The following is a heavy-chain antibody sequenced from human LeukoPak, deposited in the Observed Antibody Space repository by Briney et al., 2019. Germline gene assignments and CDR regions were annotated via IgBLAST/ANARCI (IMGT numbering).Heavy chain of an antibody. J-gene: IGHJ4*02. CDR1: GYTFTSYY. Sequence: ASVKVSCKASGYTFTSYYMHRVRQAPGQGLEWMGIINPSGGSTSYAQKFQGRVTMTRDTSTSTVYMEVSSLRSEDTAVYYCARATPIHSYYVSGTWRSFDYWGRGTLVTVSS. CDR2: INPSGGST. D-gene: IGHD3-10*01. V-gene: IGHV1-46*01. CDR3: ARATPIHSYYVSGTWRSFDY.